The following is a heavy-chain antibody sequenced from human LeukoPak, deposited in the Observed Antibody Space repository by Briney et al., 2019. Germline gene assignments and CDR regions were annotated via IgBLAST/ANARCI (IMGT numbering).Heavy chain of an antibody. V-gene: IGHV3-15*01. CDR3: TGDSDIFDK. D-gene: IGHD2-21*02. Sequence: KPGGSLRLSCAASEFTFRHAWMSWVRQAPGKGLEWVGRIRSKTDGGTGDYAAPVKGRFTISRDDSKNRLYLEMDGLQTEDTAVYYCTGDSDIFDKWGQGTLVTVSS. CDR1: EFTFRHAW. CDR2: IRSKTDGGTG. J-gene: IGHJ4*02.